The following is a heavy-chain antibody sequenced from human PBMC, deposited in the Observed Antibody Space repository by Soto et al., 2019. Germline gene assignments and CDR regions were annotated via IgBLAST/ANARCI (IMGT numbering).Heavy chain of an antibody. CDR2: ISGSGGNT. CDR3: ATDSGNCDGSKSDC. V-gene: IGHV3-23*01. Sequence: EVQLLESGGGLVQPGGSLRLSCAVSGFTFSNYAMAWVRQAPGKGLEWVSSISGSGGNTFYADSVKGRFTISRDNPKNTLYLRRTSLRAEDAAVYYCATDSGNCDGSKSDCYGQETLVTVSS. CDR1: GFTFSNYA. D-gene: IGHD3-10*01. J-gene: IGHJ4*02.